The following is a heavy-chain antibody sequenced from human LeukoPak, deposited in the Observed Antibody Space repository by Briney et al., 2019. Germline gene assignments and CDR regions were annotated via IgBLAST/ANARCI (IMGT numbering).Heavy chain of an antibody. J-gene: IGHJ4*02. CDR1: GFTFSSYS. Sequence: GGSLRLSCAASGFTFSSYSMNWVRQAPGKGLEWVSSISSSSSYIYYADSVKGRFTISRDNAKNSLYLQMNSLRAEDTAVYYCAREKAGAAAPINYWGQGTLVTVSS. V-gene: IGHV3-21*01. CDR3: AREKAGAAAPINY. D-gene: IGHD6-13*01. CDR2: ISSSSSYI.